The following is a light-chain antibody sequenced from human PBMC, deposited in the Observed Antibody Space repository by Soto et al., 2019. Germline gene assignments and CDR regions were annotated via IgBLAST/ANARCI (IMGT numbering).Light chain of an antibody. Sequence: AIHFTHSPSSLSASVGDRVTLTCRASQGISSAVAWYQQKPGKPPKLLMYDASSLESGVPPRFSGSGSGTDFTLSISSLQPEDFATYYCQQYNSYRITFGQGTRLEI. J-gene: IGKJ5*01. CDR2: DAS. V-gene: IGKV1-13*02. CDR3: QQYNSYRIT. CDR1: QGISSA.